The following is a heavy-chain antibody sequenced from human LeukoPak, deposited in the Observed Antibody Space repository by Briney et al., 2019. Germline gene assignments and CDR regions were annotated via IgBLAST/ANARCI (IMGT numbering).Heavy chain of an antibody. J-gene: IGHJ4*02. D-gene: IGHD3-22*01. Sequence: TPSQTLSLTCTVSGGSISSGGYYWSWIRQHPGKGLEWIGYIYYSGSTYYNPSLKSRVTISVDTSKNQFSLKLSSVTAADTAVYYCAKANHYDSSGYYNYWGQGTLVTVSS. CDR1: GGSISSGGYY. CDR2: IYYSGST. CDR3: AKANHYDSSGYYNY. V-gene: IGHV4-31*03.